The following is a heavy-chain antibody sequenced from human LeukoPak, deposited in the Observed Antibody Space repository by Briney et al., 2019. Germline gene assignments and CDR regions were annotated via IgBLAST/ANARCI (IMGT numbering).Heavy chain of an antibody. D-gene: IGHD1-26*01. CDR3: ARLDSGNYDVLYYYYFMDV. CDR1: GGSISSSTYY. V-gene: IGHV4-39*01. CDR2: ISYSGST. J-gene: IGHJ6*03. Sequence: PSETLSLTCTVSGGSISSSTYYWGWIRQPPGKGLEWIGSISYSGSTYYNPSLRSRVTISVDTSKNQFSLKVSSVTAADTALYYCARLDSGNYDVLYYYYFMDVWGKGTTVTVSS.